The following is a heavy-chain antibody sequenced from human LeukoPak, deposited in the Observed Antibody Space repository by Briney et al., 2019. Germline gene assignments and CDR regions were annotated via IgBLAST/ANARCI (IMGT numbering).Heavy chain of an antibody. Sequence: GGSLRLSCAASGFTFSSYSMNWVRQAPGKGLEWVSAISGSGGSTYYADSVKGRFTISRDNSKNTLYLQMNSLRAEDTAVYYCAKSWGYTRPYYNYMDVWGKGTTVTVSS. V-gene: IGHV3-23*01. CDR2: ISGSGGST. CDR1: GFTFSSYS. D-gene: IGHD3-16*02. CDR3: AKSWGYTRPYYNYMDV. J-gene: IGHJ6*03.